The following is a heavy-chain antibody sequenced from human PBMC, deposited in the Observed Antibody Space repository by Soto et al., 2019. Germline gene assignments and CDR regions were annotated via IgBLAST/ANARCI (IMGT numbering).Heavy chain of an antibody. J-gene: IGHJ4*02. CDR1: GFTFSSYA. V-gene: IGHV3-21*01. CDR3: TREITASDY. CDR2: ISSSSSHI. Sequence: PGGSLRLSCPASGFTFSSYAMNWVRQAPGKGLEWVSSISSSSSHIYYVDSVKGRFTVSRDNAKNSVFLQMNSLRAEDTAVYYCTREITASDYWGQGNLVTVSS.